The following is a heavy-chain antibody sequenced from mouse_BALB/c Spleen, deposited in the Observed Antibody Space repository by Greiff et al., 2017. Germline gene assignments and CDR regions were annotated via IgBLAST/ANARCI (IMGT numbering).Heavy chain of an antibody. CDR3: ASPNWDGAWFAY. CDR2: ISNGGGST. CDR1: GFTFSSYT. J-gene: IGHJ3*01. D-gene: IGHD4-1*01. Sequence: EVHLVESGGGLVQPGGSLKLSCAASGFTFSSYTMSWVRQTPEKRLEWVAYISNGGGSTYYPDTVKGRFTISRDNAKNTLYLQMSSLKSEDTAMYYCASPNWDGAWFAYWGQGTLVTVSA. V-gene: IGHV5-12-2*01.